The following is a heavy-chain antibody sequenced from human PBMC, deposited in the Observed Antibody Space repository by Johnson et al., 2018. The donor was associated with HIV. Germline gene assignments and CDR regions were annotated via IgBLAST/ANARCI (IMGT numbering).Heavy chain of an antibody. CDR1: GFTFSDYY. J-gene: IGHJ3*02. Sequence: QVQLVESGGGLVKPGGSLRLSCAASGFTFSDYYMSWIRQAPGKGLEWVSYISMSGRTIYYADSVKGRFTISRDNAKNSLYLQMNSLRAEDTAVYYCARDPPVTTTHNAFDIWGQGTMVTVSS. D-gene: IGHD4-17*01. V-gene: IGHV3-11*04. CDR2: ISMSGRTI. CDR3: ARDPPVTTTHNAFDI.